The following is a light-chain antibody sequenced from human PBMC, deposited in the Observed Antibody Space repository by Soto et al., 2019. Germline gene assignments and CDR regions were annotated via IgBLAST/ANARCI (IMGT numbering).Light chain of an antibody. CDR3: MQGTHWPLT. J-gene: IGKJ5*01. V-gene: IGKV2-30*02. CDR2: KVS. Sequence: VMTQSPVSLPVTLVRPSSISFIANEARVHSDGIAYFSWFQQRPGRSPRRLIYKVSNRDSGVPARFSGSGSGTDFALKISRVEAEDVGVYYCMQGTHWPLTFGQGTRLEI. CDR1: EARVHSDGIAY.